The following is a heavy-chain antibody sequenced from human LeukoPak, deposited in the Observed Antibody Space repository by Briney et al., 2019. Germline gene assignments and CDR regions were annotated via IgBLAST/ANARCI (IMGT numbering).Heavy chain of an antibody. D-gene: IGHD6-19*01. CDR1: GFSFSSYA. J-gene: IGHJ4*02. CDR2: IWYDGTNK. V-gene: IGHV3-33*01. CDR3: ARDPRQWLAGFDY. Sequence: PGRSLRLSCAASGFSFSSYAMHWVRQAPGKGLEWVAVIWYDGTNKYYEDSVKGRFTISRDNSKNTLYLQMNSLRAEDTAVYYCARDPRQWLAGFDYWGQGTLVTVPS.